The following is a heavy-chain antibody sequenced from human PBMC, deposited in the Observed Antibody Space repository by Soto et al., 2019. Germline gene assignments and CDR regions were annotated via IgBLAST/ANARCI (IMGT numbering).Heavy chain of an antibody. CDR1: GGTFSSYS. CDR3: ARSIVVVPAAIDESYYYGMDV. Sequence: QVQLGQSGAEVKKPGSSVNVSCKASGGTFSSYSISWLRQAPGQGLEWMVGIIPIFGTANYAQKFQGRVTITSDESTSTAYMELSSLRSEDTAVYYCARSIVVVPAAIDESYYYGMDVWGQGNTLTVSS. D-gene: IGHD2-2*02. CDR2: IIPIFGTA. J-gene: IGHJ6*02. V-gene: IGHV1-69*01.